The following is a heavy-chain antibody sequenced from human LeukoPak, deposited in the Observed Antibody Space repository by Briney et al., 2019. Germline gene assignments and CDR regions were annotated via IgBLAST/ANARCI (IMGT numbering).Heavy chain of an antibody. CDR1: GFTFSTYS. V-gene: IGHV3-21*01. CDR2: ISSSSAYI. Sequence: GGSLRLSCAASGFTFSTYSMNWVRQAPGKGLEWVSSISSSSAYIYYADSLKGRFTISRDNAKNSLYLQMNSLRADDTAVYYCARTPYTSSDYYFDYWGQGTLVTVSS. CDR3: ARTPYTSSDYYFDY. J-gene: IGHJ4*02. D-gene: IGHD6-6*01.